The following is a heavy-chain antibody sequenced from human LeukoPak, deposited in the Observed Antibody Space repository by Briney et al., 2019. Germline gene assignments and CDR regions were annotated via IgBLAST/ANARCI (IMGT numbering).Heavy chain of an antibody. CDR3: ARILGYCSGGSCYSAMAFDY. J-gene: IGHJ4*02. CDR1: GFTFSDYY. V-gene: IGHV3-11*03. CDR2: TSSSSSYT. D-gene: IGHD2-15*01. Sequence: KSGGSLRLSCAASGFTFSDYYMSWIRQAPGKGLEWVSYTSSSSSYTNYADSVKGRFTISRDNAKNSLYLQMNSLRAEDTAVYYCARILGYCSGGSCYSAMAFDYWGQGTLVTVSS.